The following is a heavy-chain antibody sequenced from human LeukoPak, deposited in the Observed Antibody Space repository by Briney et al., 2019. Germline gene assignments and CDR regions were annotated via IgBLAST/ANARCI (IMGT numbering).Heavy chain of an antibody. CDR1: VFTISSNY. CDR2: IYSGGNT. D-gene: IGHD1-20*01. J-gene: IGHJ6*02. CDR3: ARHPREYNTPHYMDV. Sequence: GGSLRLSCAASVFTISSNYMSWVRQAPGKGLEWGSVIYSGGNTYYADSVQGRFTISRDNSKNTVYLQMNSLRAEDTAVYYCARHPREYNTPHYMDVWGQGITVTVSS. V-gene: IGHV3-66*04.